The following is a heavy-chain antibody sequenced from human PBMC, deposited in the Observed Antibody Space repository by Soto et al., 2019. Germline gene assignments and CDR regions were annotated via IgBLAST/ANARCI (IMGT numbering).Heavy chain of an antibody. D-gene: IGHD1-1*01. CDR3: ARGYNEFDY. CDR1: GGSISSSNW. J-gene: IGHJ4*02. CDR2: IYHSGST. Sequence: PSETLSLTCAVSGGSISSSNWWSWVRQPPGKGLEWIGEIYHSGSTTYNPSLRGRVTISVDKSKNQFYLKVSSVTAADSAMYHCARGYNEFDYWGQGTLVTAPQ. V-gene: IGHV4-4*02.